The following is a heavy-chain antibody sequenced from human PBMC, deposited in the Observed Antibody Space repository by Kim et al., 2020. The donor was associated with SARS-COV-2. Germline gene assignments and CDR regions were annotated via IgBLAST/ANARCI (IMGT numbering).Heavy chain of an antibody. Sequence: SETLSLTCTVSGGSISSYYWSWIRQPPGKGLEWIGYIYYSGSTNYNPSLKSRVTISVDTSKNQFSLKLSSVTAADTAVYYCARNYDSSGYGGVYFDYWGQGTLVTVSS. J-gene: IGHJ4*02. CDR2: IYYSGST. CDR1: GGSISSYY. CDR3: ARNYDSSGYGGVYFDY. D-gene: IGHD3-22*01. V-gene: IGHV4-59*13.